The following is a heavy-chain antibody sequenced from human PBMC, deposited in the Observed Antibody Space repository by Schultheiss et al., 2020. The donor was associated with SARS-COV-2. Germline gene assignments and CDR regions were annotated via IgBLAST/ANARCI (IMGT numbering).Heavy chain of an antibody. J-gene: IGHJ6*02. Sequence: SQTLSLTCTVSGGSISSYYWSWIRQPPGKGLEWIGYIYYSGSTNYNPSLKSRVTISVYTSKNQFSLKLSSVTAADTAVYYCARSMGTAMVSGMDVWGQGTTVTVSS. CDR3: ARSMGTAMVSGMDV. CDR2: IYYSGST. CDR1: GGSISSYY. V-gene: IGHV4-59*08. D-gene: IGHD5-18*01.